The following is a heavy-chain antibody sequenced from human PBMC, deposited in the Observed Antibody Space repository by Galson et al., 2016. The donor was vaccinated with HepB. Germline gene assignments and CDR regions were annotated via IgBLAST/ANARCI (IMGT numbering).Heavy chain of an antibody. J-gene: IGHJ6*02. CDR2: IFPGDSRT. CDR1: GYSFTSYY. V-gene: IGHV5-51*01. D-gene: IGHD3-10*01. Sequence: QSGAEVKKPGESLTISCQASGYSFTSYYIACVRQMPAKGLEWMAIIFPGDSRTKYSPSFEGQVTISADKSITTASLQWSSLTASDTAMYYCVRQGRGSLFIRAMDVWGQGTTVTVSS. CDR3: VRQGRGSLFIRAMDV.